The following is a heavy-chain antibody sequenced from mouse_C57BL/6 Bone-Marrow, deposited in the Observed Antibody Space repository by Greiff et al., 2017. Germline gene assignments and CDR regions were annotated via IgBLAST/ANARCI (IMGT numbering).Heavy chain of an antibody. CDR2: IYPGDGDT. CDR3: ARYGHPYSAMDY. Sequence: QVQLKQSGAELVKPGASVKISCKASGYAFSSYGMNWVKQRPGKGLEWIGQIYPGDGDTNYNGKFKGKATLTADKSTTTAYMQLSSLSSADSSVCFCARYGHPYSAMDYWGPGTSVTVSS. CDR1: GYAFSSYG. D-gene: IGHD1-1*02. J-gene: IGHJ4*01. V-gene: IGHV1-80*01.